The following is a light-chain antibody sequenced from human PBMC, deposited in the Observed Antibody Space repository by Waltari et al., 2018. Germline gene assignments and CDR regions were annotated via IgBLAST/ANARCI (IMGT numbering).Light chain of an antibody. V-gene: IGLV2-23*01. CDR2: ADS. J-gene: IGLJ2*01. CDR1: SSDVGSYKL. CDR3: CSYAGSSTVK. Sequence: QSALTQPASVSGSPGQSITISCTGTSSDVGSYKLVSWYQQQPGKAPRLMVYADSNRPSGSSNRFTVSKSGNTASLTISGLQAEDEAAYYCCSYAGSSTVKFGEGTYLTVL.